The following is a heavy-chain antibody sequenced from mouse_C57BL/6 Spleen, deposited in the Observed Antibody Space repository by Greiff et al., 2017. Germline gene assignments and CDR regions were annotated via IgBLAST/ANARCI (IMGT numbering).Heavy chain of an antibody. CDR3: ARAPFYYGYDVDFDY. J-gene: IGHJ2*01. CDR2: ISDGGSYT. D-gene: IGHD2-2*01. Sequence: EVQLVESGGGLVKPGGSLKLSCAASGFTFSSYAMSWVRQTPEKRLEWVATISDGGSYTYYPDNVKGRFTISRDNAKNNLYLQMSHLKSEDTAMYYCARAPFYYGYDVDFDYWGQGTTLTVSS. V-gene: IGHV5-4*01. CDR1: GFTFSSYA.